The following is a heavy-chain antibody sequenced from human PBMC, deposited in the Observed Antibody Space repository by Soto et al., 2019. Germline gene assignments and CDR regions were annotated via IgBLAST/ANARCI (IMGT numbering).Heavy chain of an antibody. CDR3: ARDRTASWFDP. CDR2: IYYTGIT. V-gene: IGHV4-59*01. D-gene: IGHD2-21*02. CDR1: GGSFSSYY. J-gene: IGHJ5*02. Sequence: SETLSLTCAGSGGSFSSYYWSWIRQPPGKGLEWIGYIYYTGITSYNPSLKTRVTMSVDTSKNQFSLKLSSVTAADTAVYYCARDRTASWFDPWGQGTLVTVSS.